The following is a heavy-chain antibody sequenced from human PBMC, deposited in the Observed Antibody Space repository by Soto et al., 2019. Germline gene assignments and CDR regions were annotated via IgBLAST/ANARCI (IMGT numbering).Heavy chain of an antibody. CDR1: ADSISSSSHY. D-gene: IGHD2-8*01. V-gene: IGHV4-39*02. J-gene: IGHJ4*02. CDR3: AREVYCTTGICSFFDY. Sequence: QLQLQESGPGLVKPSETLSLTCTVSADSISSSSHYWGWIRQPPGKGLEWIGNIYYSGNPYYNPSLKSRVTISVETSKNQGSLTLSSVTAADTAVYYCAREVYCTTGICSFFDYWGQGTLVTVSS. CDR2: IYYSGNP.